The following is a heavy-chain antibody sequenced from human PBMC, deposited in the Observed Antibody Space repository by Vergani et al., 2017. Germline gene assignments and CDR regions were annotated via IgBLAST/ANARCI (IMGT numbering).Heavy chain of an antibody. CDR1: GGSFSGYY. D-gene: IGHD3-3*01. CDR2: INHSGST. V-gene: IGHV4-34*01. Sequence: QVQLQQWGAGLLKPSETLSLTCAVYGGSFSGYYWSWIRQPPGKGLEWIGEINHSGSTNYNPSLKSRVTISVDTSKNQFALKLSSVTAADTAVYYCARANSLRFVEWLPNDYYYYYGMDVWGQGTTVTVSS. CDR3: ARANSLRFVEWLPNDYYYYYGMDV. J-gene: IGHJ6*02.